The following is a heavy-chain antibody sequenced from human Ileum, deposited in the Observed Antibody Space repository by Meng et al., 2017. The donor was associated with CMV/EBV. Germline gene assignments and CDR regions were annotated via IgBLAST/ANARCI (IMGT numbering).Heavy chain of an antibody. J-gene: IGHJ4*02. Sequence: ASVKVSCKTSGYTFTRYYMHWVRQAPGQRLEWMGWVNPDIGTIYAQKFRGGISMTTDTSSDTAYLELNRLRSDDTAVYYCAGGFTYYYGFWGQGTQVTVSS. CDR1: GYTFTRYY. CDR2: VNPDIGT. CDR3: AGGFTYYYGF. V-gene: IGHV1-2*02. D-gene: IGHD2-21*01.